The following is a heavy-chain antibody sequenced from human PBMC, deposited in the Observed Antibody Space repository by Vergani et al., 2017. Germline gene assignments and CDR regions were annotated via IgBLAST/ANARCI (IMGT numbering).Heavy chain of an antibody. V-gene: IGHV1-18*01. D-gene: IGHD3-22*01. Sequence: QVQLVQSGAEVKKPGASVKVSCKASGYTFTSYGISWVRQAPGQGLEWMGWISAYNGNTNYAQKLQGRVTMTTDTSTSTAYMELRRLRSDDTAVYYCARAVSTYYYDSSGYSPYYFDYWGQGTLVTVSA. CDR2: ISAYNGNT. J-gene: IGHJ4*02. CDR1: GYTFTSYG. CDR3: ARAVSTYYYDSSGYSPYYFDY.